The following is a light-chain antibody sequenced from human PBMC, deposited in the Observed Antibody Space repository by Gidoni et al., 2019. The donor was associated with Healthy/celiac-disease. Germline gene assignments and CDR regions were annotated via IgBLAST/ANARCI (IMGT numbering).Light chain of an antibody. CDR3: QQSYSTLAVGT. J-gene: IGKJ1*01. CDR1: QSISSY. V-gene: IGKV1-39*01. CDR2: AAS. Sequence: DIQMTQSPSSLSASVGDRVTITCRASQSISSYLNWYQQKPGKAPKLLIYAASSLQSGVPSRFSGSGSGTDFTLTISSLQPEDFATYYCQQSYSTLAVGTFGQGTKVEIK.